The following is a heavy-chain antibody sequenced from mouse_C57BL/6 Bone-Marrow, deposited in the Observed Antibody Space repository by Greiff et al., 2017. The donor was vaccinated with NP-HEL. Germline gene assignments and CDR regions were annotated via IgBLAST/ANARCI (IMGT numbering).Heavy chain of an antibody. V-gene: IGHV5-4*03. CDR3: ASDYYGSRFAY. D-gene: IGHD1-2*01. CDR2: ISDGGSYT. J-gene: IGHJ3*01. CDR1: GFTFSSYA. Sequence: EVKLVESGGGLVKPGGSLKLSCAASGFTFSSYAMSWVRQTPEKRLEWVANISDGGSYTYYPENVKGRFTISRDKAKNNLYLQMSHLTSEDTAMYYCASDYYGSRFAYWGQATLVTVSA.